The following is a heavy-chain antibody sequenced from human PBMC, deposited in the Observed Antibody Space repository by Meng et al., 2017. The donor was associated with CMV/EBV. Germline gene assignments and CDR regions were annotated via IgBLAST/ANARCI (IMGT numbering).Heavy chain of an antibody. CDR1: GGSVSSGSYY. CDR2: IYYSGGT. Sequence: SETLSLTCTVSGGSVSSGSYYWSWIRQPPGKGLEWIGYIYYSGGTNYNPSLKSRVTISVDTSKNQFSLKLSSVTPEDTAVYYCARDCSSTSCINAFDIWGQGTMVTVSS. J-gene: IGHJ3*02. D-gene: IGHD2-2*01. CDR3: ARDCSSTSCINAFDI. V-gene: IGHV4-61*01.